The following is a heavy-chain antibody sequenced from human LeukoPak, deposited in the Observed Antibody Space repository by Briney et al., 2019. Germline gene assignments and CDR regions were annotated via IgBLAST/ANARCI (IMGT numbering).Heavy chain of an antibody. J-gene: IGHJ4*02. D-gene: IGHD6-13*01. CDR3: ARDAGDSLDY. V-gene: IGHV3-21*01. CDR2: ISSSSSYM. CDR1: GFTFSSYS. Sequence: GGSLRLSCAASGFTFSSYSMNWVRQAPGKGLEWVSSISSSSSYMYYADSVKGRFAISRDNAKNSLYLQMNSLRAEDTAVYYCARDAGDSLDYWGQGTLVTVSS.